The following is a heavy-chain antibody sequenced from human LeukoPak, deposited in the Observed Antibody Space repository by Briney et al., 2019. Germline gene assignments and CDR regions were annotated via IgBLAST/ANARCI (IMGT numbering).Heavy chain of an antibody. CDR1: GGTFSSYA. CDR3: ARYAPYSLWWFDP. V-gene: IGHV1-69*01. J-gene: IGHJ5*02. CDR2: IIPIFGTA. Sequence: SVKVSCKASGGTFSSYAISWVRQAPGQGLEWMGGIIPIFGTANYAQKFQGRVTITADESTSTAYMELSSLRSEDTAVYYCARYAPYSLWWFDPWGQGTLVTVSS. D-gene: IGHD6-13*01.